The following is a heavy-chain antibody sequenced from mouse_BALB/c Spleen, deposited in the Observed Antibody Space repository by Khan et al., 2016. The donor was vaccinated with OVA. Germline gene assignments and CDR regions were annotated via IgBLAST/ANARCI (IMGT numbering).Heavy chain of an antibody. CDR3: TRLAYYYDSEGFAY. Sequence: EVELVESGGDLVKPGGSLKLSCAASGFTFSTYGMSWARQTPDKRLEWVATVSTGGGYTYYPDSVKGRFTISRDNAKNTLYLQMSGLKSEDTAMFYCTRLAYYYDSEGFAYWGQGTLVTVSA. J-gene: IGHJ3*01. CDR1: GFTFSTYG. V-gene: IGHV5-6*01. CDR2: VSTGGGYT. D-gene: IGHD1-1*01.